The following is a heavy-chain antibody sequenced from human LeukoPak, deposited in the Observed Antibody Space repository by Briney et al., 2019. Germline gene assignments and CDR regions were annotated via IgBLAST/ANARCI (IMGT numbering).Heavy chain of an antibody. D-gene: IGHD2-2*01. CDR2: INPNSGGT. V-gene: IGHV1-2*02. Sequence: ASVKVSCKASGYTFTGYYMHWVRQAPGQGLEWMGWINPNSGGTNYAQKFQGRVTMTRDTSISTAYMELSRLRSDDTAVYHCASRYCSSTSCWDGMDVWGQGTTVTVSS. J-gene: IGHJ6*02. CDR3: ASRYCSSTSCWDGMDV. CDR1: GYTFTGYY.